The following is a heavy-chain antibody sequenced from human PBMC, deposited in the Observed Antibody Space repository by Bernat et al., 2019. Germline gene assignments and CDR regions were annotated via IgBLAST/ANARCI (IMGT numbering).Heavy chain of an antibody. CDR1: GYTFTTYY. CDR3: ARRGGDTGRDF. J-gene: IGHJ4*02. CDR2: INPSGGST. Sequence: QVQLVQSGAEVKKPGASVKVSCKASGYTFTTYYIHWVRQAPGQGLEWMGMINPSGGSTNFAQKFQGRVTMTSDTSTSTVYMEVSGLRSEDTAVYYCARRGGDTGRDFWGQGTLVTVSS. V-gene: IGHV1-46*03. D-gene: IGHD3-10*01.